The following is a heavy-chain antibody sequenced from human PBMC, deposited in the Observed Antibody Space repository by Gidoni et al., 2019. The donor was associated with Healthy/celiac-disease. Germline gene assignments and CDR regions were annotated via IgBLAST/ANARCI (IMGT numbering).Heavy chain of an antibody. CDR3: ARDSGSYGDDAFDI. CDR2: ISYDGSNK. D-gene: IGHD1-26*01. J-gene: IGHJ3*02. CDR1: GFTFSSYA. Sequence: QVQLVESGGGVVQPGRSLRLSCAASGFTFSSYAMHWVRQAPGKGLEWVAVISYDGSNKYYADSVKGRFTISRDNSKNTLYLQMNSLRAEDTAVYYCARDSGSYGDDAFDIWGQGTMVTVSS. V-gene: IGHV3-30-3*01.